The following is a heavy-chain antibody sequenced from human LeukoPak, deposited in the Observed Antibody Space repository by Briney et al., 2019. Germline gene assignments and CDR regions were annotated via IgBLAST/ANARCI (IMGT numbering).Heavy chain of an antibody. Sequence: ASVKVSCNASGYSFTNNYIHWVRQAPGQGLEWMGMIYPRDGSTSYAQKFQGRVTVTSDTSTSTVHMELSGLRSEDTAVYYCARDQEGFDYWGQGTLVTVSS. CDR3: ARDQEGFDY. V-gene: IGHV1-46*01. CDR2: IYPRDGST. CDR1: GYSFTNNY. J-gene: IGHJ4*02.